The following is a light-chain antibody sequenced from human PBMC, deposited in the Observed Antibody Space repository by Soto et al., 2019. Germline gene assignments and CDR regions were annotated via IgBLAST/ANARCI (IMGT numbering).Light chain of an antibody. V-gene: IGLV2-14*01. CDR2: EVS. Sequence: QSALTQPASVSGSPGQSITISCTGTSSDIGYYNYVSWYQQHPGEAPKLIIYEVSNRPSGVSNRFSGFKSGNTASLTISGLLPEDEALYYCTSYTSTTTLVMFGGGTKLTVL. CDR3: TSYTSTTTLVM. J-gene: IGLJ3*02. CDR1: SSDIGYYNY.